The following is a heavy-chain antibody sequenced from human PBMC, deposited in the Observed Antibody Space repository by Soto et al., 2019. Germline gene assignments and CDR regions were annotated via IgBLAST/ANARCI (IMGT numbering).Heavy chain of an antibody. Sequence: VQLVQSGTEVKEPGASVRVSCKASGYTFTAHSLHWARQAPGQGLEWMGWIIVSHDRPRYAPQFQGRLTFETERIGTTGYMHLTRLTPEDTAVYFCAREPEDGVPGDYWGQGTPVVVSS. D-gene: IGHD2-8*01. CDR3: AREPEDGVPGDY. CDR2: IIVSHDRP. CDR1: GYTFTAHS. V-gene: IGHV1-3*01. J-gene: IGHJ4*02.